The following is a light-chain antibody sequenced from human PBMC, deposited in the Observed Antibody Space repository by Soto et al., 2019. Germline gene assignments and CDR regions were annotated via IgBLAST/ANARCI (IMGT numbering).Light chain of an antibody. CDR3: LQDYNYPCT. CDR1: QDIRKD. J-gene: IGKJ2*02. V-gene: IGKV1-6*01. CDR2: GAS. Sequence: AIQMTQSPSSLSASVGDRVTTTCRASQDIRKDLAWYQQKPGKAPQILIYGASTLQTGVASRFSGSGSATDFTLTISSLQPEDSAAYYCLQDYNYPCTFGQGTKVDIK.